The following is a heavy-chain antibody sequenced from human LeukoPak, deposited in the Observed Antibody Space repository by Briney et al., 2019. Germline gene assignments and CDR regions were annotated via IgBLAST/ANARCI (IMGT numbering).Heavy chain of an antibody. J-gene: IGHJ6*03. V-gene: IGHV3-21*01. CDR3: AREKIFGVDNYYYYMDV. Sequence: GGSLRLSCAASGFTFSSYSMNWVRQAPGKGLEWVSSISSSSSYIYYADSVKGRFTISRDNAKNSLYLQMNSLRAEDTAVYYCAREKIFGVDNYYYYMDVWGKGTTVTVSS. CDR2: ISSSSSYI. D-gene: IGHD3-3*01. CDR1: GFTFSSYS.